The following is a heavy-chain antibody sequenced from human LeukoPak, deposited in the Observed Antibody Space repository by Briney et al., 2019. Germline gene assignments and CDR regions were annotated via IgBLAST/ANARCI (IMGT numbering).Heavy chain of an antibody. CDR3: ARSRLYSSSWTSFDY. CDR1: GFTFSSYG. J-gene: IGHJ4*02. Sequence: GGSLRLSCAASGFTFSSYGMHWVRQAPGKGLEWVAFIRYDGSNKYYADSVKGRFSISRDNSKNTLYLQMNSLRAEDTAVYYCARSRLYSSSWTSFDYWGQGTLVTVSS. CDR2: IRYDGSNK. D-gene: IGHD6-13*01. V-gene: IGHV3-30*02.